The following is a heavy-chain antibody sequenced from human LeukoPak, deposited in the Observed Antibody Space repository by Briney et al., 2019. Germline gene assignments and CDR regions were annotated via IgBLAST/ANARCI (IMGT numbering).Heavy chain of an antibody. D-gene: IGHD6-13*01. V-gene: IGHV1-18*01. J-gene: IGHJ6*02. CDR3: ARHSSSLDYYYYYGMDV. CDR2: ISAYNGNT. Sequence: ASVKVSCKASGYTFTSYGISWVRQAPGQGLEWMGWISAYNGNTNYAQKLQGRVTMTTDTSTSTAYMELRSLRSDDTAVYYCARHSSSLDYYYYYGMDVWGQGTTVTVSS. CDR1: GYTFTSYG.